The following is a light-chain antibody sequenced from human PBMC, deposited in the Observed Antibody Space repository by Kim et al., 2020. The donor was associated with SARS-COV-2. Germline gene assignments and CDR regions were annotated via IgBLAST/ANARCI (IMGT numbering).Light chain of an antibody. CDR1: SSNIGSNT. CDR3: AAWDDSLSGPV. J-gene: IGLJ3*02. Sequence: ELTQPPSASGTPGQRVTISCSGSSSNIGSNTVSWYQHLPGTAPKLLIYSNTQRPSGVPDRFSGSKSGTSASLAISGLQSEDEADYSCAAWDDSLSGPVFGGGTQLTVL. V-gene: IGLV1-44*01. CDR2: SNT.